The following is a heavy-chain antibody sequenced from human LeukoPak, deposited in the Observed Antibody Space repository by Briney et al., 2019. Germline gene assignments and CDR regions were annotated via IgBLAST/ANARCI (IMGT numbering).Heavy chain of an antibody. CDR1: GGSISNYY. CDR2: IYSSGST. Sequence: KPSETLSLTCSVSGGSISNYYWSWIRQPAGKGLEWIGRIYSSGSTGYNPSLKSRVTISVDTSKNQFSLKLSSVTAADTAVYYCARMAGYSSSWTYYFDYWGQGTLVTVSS. D-gene: IGHD6-13*01. J-gene: IGHJ4*02. CDR3: ARMAGYSSSWTYYFDY. V-gene: IGHV4-4*07.